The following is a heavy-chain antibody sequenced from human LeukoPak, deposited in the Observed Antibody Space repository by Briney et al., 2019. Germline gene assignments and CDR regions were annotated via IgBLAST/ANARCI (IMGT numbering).Heavy chain of an antibody. CDR3: ARVPLRFLEPFDY. CDR1: GFSFSDYN. J-gene: IGHJ4*02. D-gene: IGHD3-3*01. V-gene: IGHV4-34*01. CDR2: INHSGGA. Sequence: GSLRLSCAASGFSFSDYNMNWVRQAPGKGLEWVGEINHSGGANYNPSLKSRVTISADTSKSQFSLKLGSVTAADTAVYYCARVPLRFLEPFDYWGQGTLVTVSS.